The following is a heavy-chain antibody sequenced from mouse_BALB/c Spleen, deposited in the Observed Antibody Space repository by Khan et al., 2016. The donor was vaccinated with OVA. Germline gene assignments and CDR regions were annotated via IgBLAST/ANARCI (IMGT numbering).Heavy chain of an antibody. Sequence: EVELVESGAELVKPGASVKLSCTASGFNIKDTYLHWVKQRPEQGLEWIGRIAPANGNTQYDPKFQGKATITPDTSSNTSYLQLNSLTSEDTAVYYCARPSYDPGDFEVWGAGTTVTVSS. CDR2: IAPANGNT. J-gene: IGHJ1*01. V-gene: IGHV14-3*02. D-gene: IGHD2-3*01. CDR1: GFNIKDTY. CDR3: ARPSYDPGDFEV.